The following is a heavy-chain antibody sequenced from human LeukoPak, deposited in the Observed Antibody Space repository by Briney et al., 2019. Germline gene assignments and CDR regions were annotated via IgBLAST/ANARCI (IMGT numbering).Heavy chain of an antibody. D-gene: IGHD4-17*01. Sequence: GGSLRLSCAASGFTFSTYWMNWVRQAPGKGLEWVANIKPDGSEGYYVDSVKGRFTLSRDNAQNSLYLQMNSLRDDDTAVYYCARAKRPTVLDHWGQGTLVTVSS. CDR3: ARAKRPTVLDH. CDR1: GFTFSTYW. J-gene: IGHJ4*02. CDR2: IKPDGSEG. V-gene: IGHV3-7*03.